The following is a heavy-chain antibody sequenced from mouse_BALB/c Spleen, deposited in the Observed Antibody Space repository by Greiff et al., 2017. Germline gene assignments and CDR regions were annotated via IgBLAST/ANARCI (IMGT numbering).Heavy chain of an antibody. J-gene: IGHJ3*01. CDR1: GFNIKDYY. D-gene: IGHD2-14*01. CDR2: IDPENGNT. V-gene: IGHV14-1*02. CDR3: ARSAYYRY. Sequence: VQLKQSGAELVRPGALVKLSCKASGFNIKDYYMHWVKQRPEQGLEWIGWIDPENGNTIYDPKFQGKASITADTSSNTAYLQLSSLTSEDTAVYYCARSAYYRYWGQGTLVTVSA.